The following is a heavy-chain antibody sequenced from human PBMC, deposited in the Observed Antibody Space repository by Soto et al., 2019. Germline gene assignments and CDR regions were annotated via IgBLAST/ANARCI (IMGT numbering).Heavy chain of an antibody. V-gene: IGHV1-18*01. Sequence: QVQLVQSGDEVRKPGSSVKVSCKASGYIFVNYGIAWVRQAPGQGLEWMGWISPYSGNTHYASKVQGRLTMTTDTSXXXXXXXXXXXXSXXXXXXXCXXVDNYVTPTPQDVWGQGTTVTVSS. CDR3: XXVDNYVTPTPQDV. D-gene: IGHD3-16*01. CDR1: GYIFVNYG. J-gene: IGHJ6*02. CDR2: ISPYSGNT.